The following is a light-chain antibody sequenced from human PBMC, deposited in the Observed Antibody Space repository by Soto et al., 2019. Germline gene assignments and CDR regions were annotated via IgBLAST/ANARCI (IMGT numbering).Light chain of an antibody. Sequence: EIQRTQSPSTLSASVGDRSTITCRASQSINNWLAWYQQMPGKDPKLLIYKAYTAESGVPSRFSGIGYGKQFTLTISRLQPDDFATYYCQPYYNYPLTFGPGTKVEI. CDR3: QPYYNYPLT. CDR2: KAY. CDR1: QSINNW. J-gene: IGKJ1*01. V-gene: IGKV1-5*03.